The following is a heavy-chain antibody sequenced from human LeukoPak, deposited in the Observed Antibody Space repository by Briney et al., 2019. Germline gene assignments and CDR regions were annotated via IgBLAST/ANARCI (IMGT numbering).Heavy chain of an antibody. J-gene: IGHJ5*02. CDR3: ARLVVAATKLNWFDP. V-gene: IGHV1-69*01. CDR2: IIPIFGTA. CDR1: GGTFSSYA. Sequence: GSSVKVSCKASGGTFSSYAISWVRQAPGQGLEWMGGIIPIFGTANYAQKFQGRVTITADESTSAAYMELSSLRSGDTAVYYCARLVVAATKLNWFDPWGQGTLVTVSS. D-gene: IGHD2-15*01.